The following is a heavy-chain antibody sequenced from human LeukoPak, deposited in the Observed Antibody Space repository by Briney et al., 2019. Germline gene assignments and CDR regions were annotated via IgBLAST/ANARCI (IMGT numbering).Heavy chain of an antibody. CDR3: AKDFRIGYSAHFDY. J-gene: IGHJ4*02. CDR2: IYENGGTT. D-gene: IGHD2-21*01. CDR1: GVTFRSHA. V-gene: IGHV3-23*01. Sequence: GGSLRLSCVGSGVTFRSHAMSWVRQAPEKGLEFVSGIYENGGTTYYADSGKGRFSISRDNSKNTLYLQMDSLRGEDTAVYYCAKDFRIGYSAHFDYWGQGALVTVSS.